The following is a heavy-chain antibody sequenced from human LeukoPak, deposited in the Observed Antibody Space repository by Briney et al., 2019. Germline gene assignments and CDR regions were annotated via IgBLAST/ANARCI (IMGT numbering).Heavy chain of an antibody. J-gene: IGHJ4*02. CDR2: ISGSGGST. CDR1: GFTFSSYV. V-gene: IGHV3-23*01. CDR3: VKDTAVVAATLDY. Sequence: GGTLRLSCAASGFTFSSYVMSWVRQAPGKGLEWVSAISGSGGSTYYADSVKGRFTISRDNSKNTLYLQMNSLRAEDTAVYYCVKDTAVVAATLDYWGQGTLVTVSS. D-gene: IGHD2-15*01.